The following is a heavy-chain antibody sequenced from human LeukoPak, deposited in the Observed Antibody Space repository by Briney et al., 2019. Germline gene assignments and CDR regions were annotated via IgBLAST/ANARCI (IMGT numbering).Heavy chain of an antibody. CDR2: INPNSGGT. CDR1: GYTFTGYY. J-gene: IGHJ4*02. CDR3: ARDGLDSLGSDY. Sequence: ASVKASCKATGYTFTGYYMHWVRQAHGQGLEWMGWINPNSGGTNYAQKFQGRVTMTRDTSISTAYMELSRLRSDDTAVYYCARDGLDSLGSDYWGQGTLVTVSS. D-gene: IGHD3/OR15-3a*01. V-gene: IGHV1-2*02.